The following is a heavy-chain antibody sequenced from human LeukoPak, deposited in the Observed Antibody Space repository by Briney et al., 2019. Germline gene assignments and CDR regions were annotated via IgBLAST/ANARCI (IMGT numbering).Heavy chain of an antibody. CDR2: VNPNTGAT. CDR3: ARADELGDHHIDS. J-gene: IGHJ4*02. CDR1: GYTFTAYY. V-gene: IGHV1-2*02. D-gene: IGHD2-21*02. Sequence: GASVKVSCKASGYTFTAYYIHWLRQAPGQGLEWMSWVNPNTGATMYAQKFQGRVTMTRDTSISTAYIDVSRLLSDDTAVYYCARADELGDHHIDSWGQGTLVTVSS.